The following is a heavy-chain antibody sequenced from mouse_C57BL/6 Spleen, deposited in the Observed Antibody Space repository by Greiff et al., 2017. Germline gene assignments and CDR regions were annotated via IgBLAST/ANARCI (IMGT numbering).Heavy chain of an antibody. J-gene: IGHJ2*01. CDR3: ARKYLWGLDYLDY. V-gene: IGHV1-18*01. Sequence: EVQLQQSGPELVKPGASVKIPCTASGYTFPDYNMDWVKQSHGKSLEWIGDINPNNGGTISNQKFKGKATLTVDKSSSTADMELRSLTSEDTAVYYCARKYLWGLDYLDYWGQGTTLTVSS. CDR2: INPNNGGT. D-gene: IGHD1-1*02. CDR1: GYTFPDYN.